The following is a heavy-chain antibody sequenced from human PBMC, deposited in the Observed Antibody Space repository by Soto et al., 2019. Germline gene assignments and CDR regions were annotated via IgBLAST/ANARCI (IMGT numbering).Heavy chain of an antibody. Sequence: GGSLRLSCAASGFTFSSYGMHWVRQAPGKGLEWVAVIWYDGSNKYYADSVKGRFTISRDNSKNTLYLQMNSLRAEDTAVYYCARDDQYYYDSSGYYAEYFQQWGQGTLVTV. J-gene: IGHJ1*01. D-gene: IGHD3-22*01. V-gene: IGHV3-33*01. CDR3: ARDDQYYYDSSGYYAEYFQQ. CDR2: IWYDGSNK. CDR1: GFTFSSYG.